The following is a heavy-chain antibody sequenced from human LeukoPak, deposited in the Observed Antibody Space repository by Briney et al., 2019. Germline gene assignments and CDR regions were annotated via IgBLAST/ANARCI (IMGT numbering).Heavy chain of an antibody. D-gene: IGHD1-26*01. CDR2: ISSSSSYI. J-gene: IGHJ4*02. CDR3: AREGVGATFD. V-gene: IGHV3-21*01. CDR1: GFTFSSYS. Sequence: PGGSLRLSCAASGFTFSSYSMNWVRQATGKGLEWVSSISSSSSYIYYADSVQGRFTISRDNAKNSLYLQMNSLRAEDTAVYYCAREGVGATFDWGQGTLVTVSS.